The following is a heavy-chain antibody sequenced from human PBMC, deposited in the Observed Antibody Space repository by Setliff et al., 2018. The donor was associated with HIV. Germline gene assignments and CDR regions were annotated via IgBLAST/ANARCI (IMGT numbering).Heavy chain of an antibody. V-gene: IGHV4-34*01. CDR3: ASAGPYCGDDCPYNWLTP. D-gene: IGHD2-21*02. CDR2: INHSGST. J-gene: IGHJ5*02. Sequence: PSETLSLTCTVSGVSISNYYWSWIRQPPGKGLEWIGEINHSGSTNYNPSLKSRVTISVDTSKNQFSLKLSSVTAADTAVFYCASAGPYCGDDCPYNWLTPWGQGTLVTVSS. CDR1: GVSISNYY.